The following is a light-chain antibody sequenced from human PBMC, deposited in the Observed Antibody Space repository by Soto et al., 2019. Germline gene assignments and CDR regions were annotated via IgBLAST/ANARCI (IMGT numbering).Light chain of an antibody. CDR1: SSDVGGYKF. CDR2: EVS. V-gene: IGLV2-14*01. CDR3: SSYTRGSSVV. J-gene: IGLJ2*01. Sequence: QSALTQPASVSGSPGQSITISCTGTSSDVGGYKFVSWYQQHPGNAPKLIIYEVSNRPSGVSNRFSGSKSGNTASLTISGLQAEDEADYYCSSYTRGSSVVFGGGTQLTVL.